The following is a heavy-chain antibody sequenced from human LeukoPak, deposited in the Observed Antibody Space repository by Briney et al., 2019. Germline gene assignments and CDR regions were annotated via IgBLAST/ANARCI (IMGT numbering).Heavy chain of an antibody. D-gene: IGHD6-19*01. J-gene: IGHJ4*02. CDR1: GFTFSSYA. CDR3: AKDPENKQWGDYFDY. CDR2: ISGSGGST. V-gene: IGHV3-23*01. Sequence: GGSLRLRCAASGFTFSSYAMSWVRQAPGKGLEWVSAISGSGGSTYYADSVKGRYTISRDNSKNTLYLQMNSLRAEDTAVYYCAKDPENKQWGDYFDYWGQGTLVTVSS.